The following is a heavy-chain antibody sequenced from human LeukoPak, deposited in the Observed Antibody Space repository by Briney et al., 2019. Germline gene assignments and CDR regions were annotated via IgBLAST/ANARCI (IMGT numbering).Heavy chain of an antibody. Sequence: TSETLSLTCSVSGGSVSSSTYDWGWIRQPPGKGLEWIGNIYYSGTTYYNPSLKSRVTISIDTSKKKFSLKLSSVTAADTAVYYCVRRVLSFSRPSNFDSWGQGILVTLSS. CDR3: VRRVLSFSRPSNFDS. V-gene: IGHV4-39*01. D-gene: IGHD2-2*01. CDR2: IYYSGTT. CDR1: GGSVSSSTYD. J-gene: IGHJ4*02.